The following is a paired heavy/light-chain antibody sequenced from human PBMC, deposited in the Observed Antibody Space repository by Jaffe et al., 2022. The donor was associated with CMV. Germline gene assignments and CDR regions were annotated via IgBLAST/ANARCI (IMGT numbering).Heavy chain of an antibody. D-gene: IGHD3-22*01. CDR3: ARAPYYYDSSGLGPIDY. CDR2: IYYSGST. J-gene: IGHJ4*02. V-gene: IGHV4-59*01. Sequence: QVQLQESGPGLVKPSETLSLTCTVSGGSISSYYWSWIRQPPGKGLEWIGYIYYSGSTNYNPSLKSRVTISVDTSKNQFSLKLSSVTAADTAVYYCARAPYYYDSSGLGPIDYWGQGTLVTVSS. CDR1: GGSISSYY.
Light chain of an antibody. Sequence: QSVLTQPPSASGTPGQRVTISCSGSSSNIGSNYVYWYQQLPGTAPKLLIYRNNQRPSGVPDRFSGSKSGTSASLAISGLRSEDEADYYCAAWDDSVWVFGGGTKLTVL. CDR3: AAWDDSVWV. CDR1: SSNIGSNY. J-gene: IGLJ3*02. CDR2: RNN. V-gene: IGLV1-47*01.